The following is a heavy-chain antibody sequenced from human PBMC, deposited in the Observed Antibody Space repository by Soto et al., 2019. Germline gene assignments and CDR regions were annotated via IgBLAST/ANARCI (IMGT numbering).Heavy chain of an antibody. Sequence: GGSLRLSCAASGLTFSSYWMHWFRQAPGKGLVWVSRINSDGSSTSYADSVKGRFTISRDNAKNTLYLQTNSLRAEDTAVYYCARVPYSNLDWFAPWSQRTLDLVSS. D-gene: IGHD4-4*01. CDR3: ARVPYSNLDWFAP. J-gene: IGHJ5*02. V-gene: IGHV3-74*01. CDR2: INSDGSST. CDR1: GLTFSSYW.